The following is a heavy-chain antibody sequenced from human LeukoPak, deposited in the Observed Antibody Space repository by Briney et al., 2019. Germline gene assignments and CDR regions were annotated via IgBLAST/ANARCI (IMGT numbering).Heavy chain of an antibody. D-gene: IGHD3-22*01. CDR2: IYYSGST. J-gene: IGHJ5*02. CDR1: GGSISSYY. V-gene: IGHV4-59*01. CDR3: ARTKTYYYDSSGFDP. Sequence: SSETLSLTCTVSGGSISSYYWSWIRQPPGKGLEWIGYIYYSGSTNYNPSLKSRVTISVDTSKNQFSLKLSSVTAADTAVYYCARTKTYYYDSSGFDPWGQGTLVTVSS.